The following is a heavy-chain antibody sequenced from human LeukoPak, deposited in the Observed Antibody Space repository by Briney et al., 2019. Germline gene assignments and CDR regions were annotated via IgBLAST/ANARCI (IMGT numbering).Heavy chain of an antibody. Sequence: SQTLSLTCTVSGGSITSGDYYWSWIRQSPGKGLEWIGYIYYSGGSYYNLSLRSRVTISIDRSKNQLSLKLSSVTAADTAVYYCARTKDTTVIMFDNWGQGTLVTVSS. CDR3: ARTKDTTVIMFDN. J-gene: IGHJ5*02. D-gene: IGHD1-1*01. CDR2: IYYSGGS. CDR1: GGSITSGDYY. V-gene: IGHV4-30-4*01.